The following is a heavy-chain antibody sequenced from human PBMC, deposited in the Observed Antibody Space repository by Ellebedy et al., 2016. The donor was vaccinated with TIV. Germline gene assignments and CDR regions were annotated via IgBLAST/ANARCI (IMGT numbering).Heavy chain of an antibody. J-gene: IGHJ6*02. V-gene: IGHV1-18*04. CDR2: ISAYNGNT. CDR3: ARDITVQLLNYYYYGMDV. CDR1: GCTFTSYG. D-gene: IGHD2-2*01. Sequence: ASVKVSCKASGCTFTSYGISWVRQAPGQGLEWMGWISAYNGNTKYSQKFQGRVTITRDTSASTAYMELSSLRSEDTAVYYCARDITVQLLNYYYYGMDVWGQGTTVTVSS.